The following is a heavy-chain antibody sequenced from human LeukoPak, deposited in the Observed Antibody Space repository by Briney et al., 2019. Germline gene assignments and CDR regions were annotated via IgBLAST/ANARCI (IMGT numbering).Heavy chain of an antibody. Sequence: SETLSLTCTVSGGSISIYYWSWIRQPPGKGLEWIGYIYYSGSTNYNPSLKSRVTISVDTSKNQFSLKLSSVTAADTAVYYCARQSSGRQQLTHWGQGTLVTVSS. V-gene: IGHV4-59*08. CDR3: ARQSSGRQQLTH. D-gene: IGHD6-13*01. CDR1: GGSISIYY. J-gene: IGHJ4*02. CDR2: IYYSGST.